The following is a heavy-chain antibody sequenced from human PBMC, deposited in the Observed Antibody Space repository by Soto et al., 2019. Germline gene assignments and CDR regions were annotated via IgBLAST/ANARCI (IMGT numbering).Heavy chain of an antibody. J-gene: IGHJ6*02. CDR1: GGSFSGYY. D-gene: IGHD3-10*01. V-gene: IGHV4-34*01. CDR3: ARLSFRGVKLRAYYGMDV. CDR2: INHSGST. Sequence: PSETLSLTCAVYGGSFSGYYWSWIRQPPGKGLEWIGEINHSGSTNYNPSLKSRVTISVDTSKNQFSLKLSSVTAADTAVYYCARLSFRGVKLRAYYGMDVWGQGTTVTVSS.